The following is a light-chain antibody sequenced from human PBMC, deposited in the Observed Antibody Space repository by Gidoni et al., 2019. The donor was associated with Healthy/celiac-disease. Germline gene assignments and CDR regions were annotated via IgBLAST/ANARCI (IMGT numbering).Light chain of an antibody. V-gene: IGKV2-28*01. CDR3: MQALQTIYT. CDR2: LGS. CDR1: QSLLHSNGYNY. Sequence: DIVMTQSPLSLPVTPGEPASISCRSSQSLLHSNGYNYLDWYLQKPGQSPQLLIDLGSNRASGVPDRFSGSGSGTDFTLTISRVEAEAVGVYSCMQALQTIYTFGQGTKLEIK. J-gene: IGKJ2*01.